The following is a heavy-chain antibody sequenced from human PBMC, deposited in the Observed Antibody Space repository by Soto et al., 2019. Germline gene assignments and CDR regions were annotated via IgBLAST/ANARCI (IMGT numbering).Heavy chain of an antibody. CDR2: IYPGDSDT. J-gene: IGHJ6*02. CDR3: ARHGEGGGYNDYYGYDGMDV. Sequence: RGESPKISCKGSVYSSTSYWAGWVRHMPGKGLEWRGMIYPGDSDTRYSPSFQGQVTISADKSNSTAYLQWSSLKAEDTAMYYCARHGEGGGYNDYYGYDGMDVWAQGTTATV. CDR1: VYSSTSYW. D-gene: IGHD5-12*01. V-gene: IGHV5-51*01.